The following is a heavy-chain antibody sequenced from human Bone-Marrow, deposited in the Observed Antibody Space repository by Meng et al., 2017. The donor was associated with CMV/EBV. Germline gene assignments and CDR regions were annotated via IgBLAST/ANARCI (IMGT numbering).Heavy chain of an antibody. J-gene: IGHJ4*02. CDR3: ARESYDDSSPDRGGLDY. CDR2: INWNGGST. D-gene: IGHD3-22*01. CDR1: GFTFDDYG. Sequence: GESLKISCAASGFTFDDYGMSWVRQAPGKGLEWGSGINWNGGSTGYEDSVKGRFTISRDNAKNSLYLQMNSLRAEDTALYHCARESYDDSSPDRGGLDYWGQGTLVTVSS. V-gene: IGHV3-20*01.